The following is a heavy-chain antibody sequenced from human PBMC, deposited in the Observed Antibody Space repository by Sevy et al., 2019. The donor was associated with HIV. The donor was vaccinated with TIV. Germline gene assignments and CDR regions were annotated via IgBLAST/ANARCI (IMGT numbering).Heavy chain of an antibody. CDR2: ISPDGGIR. Sequence: GGSLRLSCAVSGFTFSTQWMSWVRQAPGKGPEWVANISPDGGIRDYGDSVKGRFTISRDNPENSLYLEMNSVTAEDTALYYCAVGPYWGQGTVVTVSS. D-gene: IGHD3-3*01. V-gene: IGHV3-7*01. J-gene: IGHJ4*02. CDR3: AVGPY. CDR1: GFTFSTQW.